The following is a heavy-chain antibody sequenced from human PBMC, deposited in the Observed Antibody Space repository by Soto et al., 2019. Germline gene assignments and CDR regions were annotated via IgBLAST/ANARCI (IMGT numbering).Heavy chain of an antibody. Sequence: PSETLSLTCTVSGDSVSAGSYYWSWIRQPPGKGLEWIGFIYYTGTTRYNPSLQSRVLMSVDTSKNQLSLKLNSVTAADTAVYYCAREEVVPSALGRFAYYYFDYWGQGTLVTVSS. CDR2: IYYTGTT. CDR1: GDSVSAGSYY. V-gene: IGHV4-61*01. D-gene: IGHD2-2*01. CDR3: AREEVVPSALGRFAYYYFDY. J-gene: IGHJ4*02.